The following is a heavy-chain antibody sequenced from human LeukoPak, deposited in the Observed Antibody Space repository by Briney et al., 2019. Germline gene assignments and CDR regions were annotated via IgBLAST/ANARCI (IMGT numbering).Heavy chain of an antibody. CDR2: INAGNGNT. CDR3: AIAFWLAAPSV. V-gene: IGHV1-3*01. J-gene: IGHJ6*02. CDR1: GYTFTSYA. D-gene: IGHD3-9*01. Sequence: ASVNVSCKASGYTFTSYAMHWVRQAPGQRLEWMGWINAGNGNTKYSQKFQGRVTITRDTSASTAYMELSSLRSEDTAVYYCAIAFWLAAPSVWGQGTTVTVSS.